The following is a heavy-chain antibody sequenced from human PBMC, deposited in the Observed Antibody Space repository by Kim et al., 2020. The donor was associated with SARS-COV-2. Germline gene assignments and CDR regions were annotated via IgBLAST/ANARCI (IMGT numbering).Heavy chain of an antibody. CDR2: IRGSGADT. CDR3: AKGGTVIDTRPDC. D-gene: IGHD2-21*01. J-gene: IGHJ4*02. CDR1: GFTFRDYG. Sequence: GGSLRLSCAASGFTFRDYGMSWVRQAPGKGLEWVSAIRGSGADTFYADSVKGRFTIFRDNYQNTLSLKMDSLRAEDTAVYFCAKGGTVIDTRPDCWGKGTLVTVPS. V-gene: IGHV3-23*01.